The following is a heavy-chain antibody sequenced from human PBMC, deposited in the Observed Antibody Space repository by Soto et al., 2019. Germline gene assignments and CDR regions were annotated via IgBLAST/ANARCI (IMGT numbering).Heavy chain of an antibody. CDR1: GGSISSGGYY. CDR3: ARDGGNWHDFDY. V-gene: IGHV4-31*03. D-gene: IGHD1-20*01. CDR2: IYYSGST. J-gene: IGHJ4*02. Sequence: QVQLQESGPGLVKPSQTLSLTCTVSGGSISSGGYYWSWIRQHPGKGLEWIGYIYYSGSTYYNPSLTSRVTLSVDTSKNQFSLKLSSVTAAATAVYYCARDGGNWHDFDYWGQGTLVTVSS.